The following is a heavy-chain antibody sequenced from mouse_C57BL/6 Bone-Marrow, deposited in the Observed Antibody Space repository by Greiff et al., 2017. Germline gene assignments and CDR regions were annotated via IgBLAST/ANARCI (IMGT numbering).Heavy chain of an antibody. CDR2: FYPGSGST. CDR3: ARHEVPQYYGSSYDFDYFGY. J-gene: IGHJ2*01. Sequence: QVQLQQSGAELVKPGASVKLSCKASGYTFTEYSIHWVKQRPGQGLEWIGWFYPGSGSTKYNEKFKDKATLTADKSSSPAYLELSSLPSEDSAVYFCARHEVPQYYGSSYDFDYFGYWGQGTTRTVSS. CDR1: GYTFTEYS. D-gene: IGHD1-1*01. V-gene: IGHV1-62-2*01.